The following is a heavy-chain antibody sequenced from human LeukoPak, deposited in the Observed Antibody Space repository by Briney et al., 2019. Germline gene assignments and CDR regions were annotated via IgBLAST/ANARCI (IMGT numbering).Heavy chain of an antibody. Sequence: GGSLRLSCAASGFTFDDYAMHWVRQAPGKGLEWVSGISWNSGSIGYADSVKGRFTISRDNAKNSLYLQMNSLRAEDMALYYCAKTGFYGGNSGAFDIWGQGTMVTVSS. D-gene: IGHD4-23*01. V-gene: IGHV3-9*03. CDR2: ISWNSGSI. CDR3: AKTGFYGGNSGAFDI. J-gene: IGHJ3*02. CDR1: GFTFDDYA.